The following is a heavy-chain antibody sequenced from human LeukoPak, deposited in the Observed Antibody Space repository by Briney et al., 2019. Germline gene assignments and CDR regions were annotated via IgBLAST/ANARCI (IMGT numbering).Heavy chain of an antibody. Sequence: SETLSLTCTVSGGSISSYYWSWIRQPAGRGLEWIGRIYFSGSTNYNPSLKSRVTMSVDTSKNQFSLKLSSATAADTAVYYCARSGYSSGSDYWGQGTLVTVSS. J-gene: IGHJ4*02. V-gene: IGHV4-4*07. CDR2: IYFSGST. CDR1: GGSISSYY. D-gene: IGHD6-19*01. CDR3: ARSGYSSGSDY.